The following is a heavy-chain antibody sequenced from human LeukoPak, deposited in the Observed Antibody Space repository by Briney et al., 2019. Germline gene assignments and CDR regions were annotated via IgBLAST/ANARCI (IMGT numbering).Heavy chain of an antibody. CDR2: MNPNSGNT. Sequence: ASVKVSCKASRYTFTSYDINWVRQATGQGLEWMGWMNPNSGNTGYAQKFQGRVTMTRNTSISTAYMELSSLRSEDTAVYYCARAGGYCGRISCPYYFDYWGQGSLVAVSS. CDR1: RYTFTSYD. CDR3: ARAGGYCGRISCPYYFDY. J-gene: IGHJ4*02. D-gene: IGHD2-15*01. V-gene: IGHV1-8*01.